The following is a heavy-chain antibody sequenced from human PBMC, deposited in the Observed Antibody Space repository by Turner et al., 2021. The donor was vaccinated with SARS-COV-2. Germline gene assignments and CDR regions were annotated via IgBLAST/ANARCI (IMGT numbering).Heavy chain of an antibody. D-gene: IGHD3-3*01. J-gene: IGHJ4*02. CDR1: GSTFRRYA. CDR3: TKDQISGDGYVVLDY. CDR2: ILGNGRGT. V-gene: IGHV3-23*01. Sequence: EVNRLEYGGSVVQPGGHLRPSCVAAGSTFRRYAMNWVRQDPGKGLGCGSTILGNGRGTHYADCVRSRFTISRDNSRNTVYLQMISLRDEDTALYYCTKDQISGDGYVVLDYWGQGIQVTVSS.